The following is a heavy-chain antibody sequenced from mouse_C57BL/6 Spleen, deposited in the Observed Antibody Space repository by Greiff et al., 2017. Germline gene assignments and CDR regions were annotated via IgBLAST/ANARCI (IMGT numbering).Heavy chain of an antibody. CDR3: ARHWDGYFAMED. V-gene: IGHV2-6*02. Sequence: VKLVESGPGLVAPSQSLSITCTASGFSLTSYGVHWVRQPPGKGLEWLVVIWRNESTTYNAALKSRLSISKDNSKSQVFVKMNSLQTDDTAMYYCARHWDGYFAMEDWGQGTSVTVAS. CDR2: IWRNEST. J-gene: IGHJ4*01. CDR1: GFSLTSYG. D-gene: IGHD2-3*01.